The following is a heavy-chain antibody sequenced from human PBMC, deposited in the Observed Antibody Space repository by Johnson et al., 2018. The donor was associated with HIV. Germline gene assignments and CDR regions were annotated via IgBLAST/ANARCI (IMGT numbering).Heavy chain of an antibody. D-gene: IGHD6-19*01. J-gene: IGHJ3*02. CDR2: IWYDGSNK. CDR1: GFTFSTYG. Sequence: QVQLVESGGGVVQPGRSLRLSCAASGFTFSTYGMHWVRQAPGKGLEWVAVIWYDGSNKYYADSVKGRFTISRDNSKNTLYLQMNSLRAEDTAVYYCARVGAVAGLYSIWGQGTMVTDSS. CDR3: ARVGAVAGLYSI. V-gene: IGHV3-33*01.